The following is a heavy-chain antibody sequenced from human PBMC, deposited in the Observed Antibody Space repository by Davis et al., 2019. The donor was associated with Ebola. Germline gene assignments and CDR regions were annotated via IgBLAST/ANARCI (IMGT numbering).Heavy chain of an antibody. J-gene: IGHJ4*02. CDR2: INPNSGGT. Sequence: AASVKVSCKASGYTFTGYYMHWVRQAPGQGLEWMGWINPNSGGTNYVQKFQGWVTMTRDTSISTAYMELSRLGSDDTAVYYCARDRCSGGSCYPSFDYWGQGTLVTVSS. CDR1: GYTFTGYY. V-gene: IGHV1-2*04. D-gene: IGHD2-15*01. CDR3: ARDRCSGGSCYPSFDY.